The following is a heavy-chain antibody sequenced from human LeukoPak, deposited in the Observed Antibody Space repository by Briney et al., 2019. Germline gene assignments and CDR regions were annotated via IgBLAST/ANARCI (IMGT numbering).Heavy chain of an antibody. CDR3: ARDNYDSSGYYFD. CDR1: GFTFSSYA. J-gene: IGHJ4*02. D-gene: IGHD3-22*01. Sequence: GGSLRLSCAASGFTFSSYAMTWVRQAPGKGLEWVSTITGSGGYTYYADSVKGRFTISRDNAKNSLYLQMNSLRAEDTAVYYCARDNYDSSGYYFDWGQGTLVTVSS. V-gene: IGHV3-21*01. CDR2: ITGSGGYT.